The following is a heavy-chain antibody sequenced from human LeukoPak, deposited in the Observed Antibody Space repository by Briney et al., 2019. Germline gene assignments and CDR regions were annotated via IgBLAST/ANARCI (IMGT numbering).Heavy chain of an antibody. CDR2: ISSSSSYI. V-gene: IGHV3-21*01. CDR3: ARLDSSIFGVVIVDY. D-gene: IGHD3-3*01. CDR1: GFTFSSYS. Sequence: GGSLRLSCAASGFTFSSYSMNWVRQAPGKGLEWVSCISSSSSYIYYADSVKGRLTISRDNAKNSLYLQMNSLRAEDTAVYYCARLDSSIFGVVIVDYWGQGTLVTVSS. J-gene: IGHJ4*02.